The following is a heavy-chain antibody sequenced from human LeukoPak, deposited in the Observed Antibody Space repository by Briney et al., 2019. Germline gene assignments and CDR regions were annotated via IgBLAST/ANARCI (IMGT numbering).Heavy chain of an antibody. CDR1: GGSFSGYY. CDR2: INHSGST. V-gene: IGHV4-34*01. Sequence: SETLSLTCAVYGGSFSGYYWSWIRQRPGKGLEWIGEINHSGSTNYNPSLKSRVTISVDTSKNQFSLKLSSVTAADTAVYYCARGFYYLDYWGQGTLVTVSS. J-gene: IGHJ4*02. CDR3: ARGFYYLDY.